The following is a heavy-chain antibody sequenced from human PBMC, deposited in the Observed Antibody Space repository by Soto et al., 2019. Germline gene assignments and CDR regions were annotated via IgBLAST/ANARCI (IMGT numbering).Heavy chain of an antibody. J-gene: IGHJ6*03. Sequence: GGSLRLSCAASGFTLNSYWMYWVRQAPGKGLMWVSRINSDGSSTGYADSVKGRFTISRDNAKNTLYLQMNSLRAEDTAVYYCARGGYGDYYYYHYYMDVWGKGTTVTVSS. CDR1: GFTLNSYW. CDR2: INSDGSST. V-gene: IGHV3-74*01. CDR3: ARGGYGDYYYYHYYMDV. D-gene: IGHD4-17*01.